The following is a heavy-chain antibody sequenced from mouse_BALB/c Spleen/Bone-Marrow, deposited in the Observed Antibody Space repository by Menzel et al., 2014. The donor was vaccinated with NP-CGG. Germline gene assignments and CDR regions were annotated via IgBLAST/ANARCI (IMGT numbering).Heavy chain of an antibody. CDR1: GFNIKDTH. V-gene: IGHV14-3*02. CDR2: IDPANGNT. D-gene: IGHD1-1*01. Sequence: EVQLQQSGAELVKPGASVKLSCTASGFNIKDTHVHWVKQRPEQGLEWTGRIDPANGNTKYDPKFQGKATITADTSSNTAYLQLSSLTSEDTAVYYCARYSYGSRGYYFDYWGQGTTLTVSS. CDR3: ARYSYGSRGYYFDY. J-gene: IGHJ2*01.